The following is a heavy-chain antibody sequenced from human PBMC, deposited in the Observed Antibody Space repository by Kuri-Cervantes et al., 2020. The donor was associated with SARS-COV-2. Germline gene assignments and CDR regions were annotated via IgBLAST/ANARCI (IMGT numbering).Heavy chain of an antibody. Sequence: ASVKVSCKASGYTFTSYAMHWVRQAPGQRLEWMGWINAGNGNTKYSQKFQGRVTMTRDTSISTAYMELSRLRSDDTAVYYCARDGRYGETGGYKAAFDIWGQGTMVTVSS. J-gene: IGHJ3*02. D-gene: IGHD4-17*01. V-gene: IGHV1-3*01. CDR3: ARDGRYGETGGYKAAFDI. CDR1: GYTFTSYA. CDR2: INAGNGNT.